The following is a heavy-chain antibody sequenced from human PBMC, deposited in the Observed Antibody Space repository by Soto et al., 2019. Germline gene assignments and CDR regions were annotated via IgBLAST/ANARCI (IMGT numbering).Heavy chain of an antibody. J-gene: IGHJ6*02. V-gene: IGHV1-69*12. D-gene: IGHD2-15*01. CDR1: GGTFSSYA. CDR3: ARGSGGSSYYYYGMDV. Sequence: QVQLVQSGAEVKKPGSSVKVSCKASGGTFSSYAINWVRQAPGQGLEWMGGIIPIFGTANYAQKFQGRVTITADESTSTAYMELNSLRSEDTAVYYCARGSGGSSYYYYGMDVWGQGTTVTVSS. CDR2: IIPIFGTA.